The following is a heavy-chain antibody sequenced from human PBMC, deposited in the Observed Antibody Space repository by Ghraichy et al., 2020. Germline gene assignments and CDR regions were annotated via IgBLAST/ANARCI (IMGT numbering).Heavy chain of an antibody. CDR2: IKSDGTST. D-gene: IGHD2-15*01. V-gene: IGHV3-74*01. J-gene: IGHJ4*02. Sequence: GGSLRLSCSASGFTLSNYWMHWLRQAPGKGLVWVSRIKSDGTSTNYADSVKGRFTISRDNANNTLYLQMNSLRVEDTAVYYCAREYCSGGRCVFGTGGSHFDYWGQGNLVTVSS. CDR1: GFTLSNYW. CDR3: AREYCSGGRCVFGTGGSHFDY.